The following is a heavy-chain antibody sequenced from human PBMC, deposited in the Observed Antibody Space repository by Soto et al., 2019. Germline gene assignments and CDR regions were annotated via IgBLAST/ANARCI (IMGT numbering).Heavy chain of an antibody. D-gene: IGHD2-8*01. J-gene: IGHJ5*02. CDR1: GGSFIGYY. CDR2: INHSGST. Sequence: SETLSLTCAVYGGSFIGYYCICIRHPPFKGLEWIVEINHSGSTNYNPSLKSRVTISVDTSKNQFSLKLSSVTAADTAVYYCARVLVLMVYATNWFDPWGQGTLVTVSS. V-gene: IGHV4-34*01. CDR3: ARVLVLMVYATNWFDP.